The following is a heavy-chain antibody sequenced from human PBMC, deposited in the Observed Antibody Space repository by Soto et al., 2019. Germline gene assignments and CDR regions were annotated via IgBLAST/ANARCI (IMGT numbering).Heavy chain of an antibody. V-gene: IGHV4-4*02. Sequence: QVQLQESGPGLVKPSGTLSLTCAVSGGSISSSNWWSWVRQPPGKGLEWIGEFYHSGSTNYNPSLKSRVTISVDKSKNQFSLKLSSVTAADTAVYYCAREMGGGYCSSTSCYNWFDPWGQGTLVTVSS. D-gene: IGHD2-2*01. CDR1: GGSISSSNW. J-gene: IGHJ5*02. CDR2: FYHSGST. CDR3: AREMGGGYCSSTSCYNWFDP.